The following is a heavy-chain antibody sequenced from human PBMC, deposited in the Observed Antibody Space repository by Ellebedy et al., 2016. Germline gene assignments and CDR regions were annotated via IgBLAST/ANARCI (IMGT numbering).Heavy chain of an antibody. CDR3: ARGLYFDSSGYHYWFDP. V-gene: IGHV4-61*08. CDR2: IYHSSGT. CDR1: GGPVINPGAY. D-gene: IGHD3-22*01. J-gene: IGHJ5*02. Sequence: SETLSLXXTVTGGPVINPGAYWSWIRHSPGRGLEWIGYIYHSSGTKLNPSLESRVTMSIDTSKKEFSLILSSVSAADTAVYYCARGLYFDSSGYHYWFDPWGQGTLVTVSS.